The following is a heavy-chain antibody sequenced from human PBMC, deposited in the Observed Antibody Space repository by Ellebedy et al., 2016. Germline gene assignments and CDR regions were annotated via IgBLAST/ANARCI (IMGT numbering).Heavy chain of an antibody. J-gene: IGHJ4*02. CDR1: GSTLSRYW. Sequence: GGSLRLSCVASGSTLSRYWMTWFRQAPGKGLEWVASIKQDGSQKDYGDSVKGRFTISRDNAKNSLYLQMNSLRAEDTAVYYCAGPAAIGTKTFDYWGQGTLVTVSS. CDR3: AGPAAIGTKTFDY. CDR2: IKQDGSQK. D-gene: IGHD2-2*01. V-gene: IGHV3-7*01.